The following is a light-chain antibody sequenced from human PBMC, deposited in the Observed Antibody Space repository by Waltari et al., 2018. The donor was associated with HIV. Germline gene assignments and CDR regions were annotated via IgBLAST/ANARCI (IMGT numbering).Light chain of an antibody. CDR1: SSTIGTNY. V-gene: IGLV1-47*01. J-gene: IGLJ1*01. CDR2: RDN. Sequence: QSVLTQPPSASATPGQRVTISCSGRSSTIGTNYVFWYQQFPGMAPKLLIFRDNERPSGVPDRFSGSRSGTSASLVISGLRSEDEAEYYCAAWDDSLNGFYVFGSGTRVTVL. CDR3: AAWDDSLNGFYV.